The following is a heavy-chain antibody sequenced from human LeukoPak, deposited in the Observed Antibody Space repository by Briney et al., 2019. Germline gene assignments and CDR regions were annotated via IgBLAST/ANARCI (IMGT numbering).Heavy chain of an antibody. D-gene: IGHD6-19*01. V-gene: IGHV3-21*01. J-gene: IGHJ5*02. CDR3: ARVTARGWYP. CDR1: GFTFSNYN. Sequence: GGSLRLSCAASGFTFSNYNMNWVRQAPGKGLEWVSSISGSGRYIYYADSVKGRFTISRDNAKNSLFLQMNSLRAEDTAVYYCARVTARGWYPWGQGTLVTVSS. CDR2: ISGSGRYI.